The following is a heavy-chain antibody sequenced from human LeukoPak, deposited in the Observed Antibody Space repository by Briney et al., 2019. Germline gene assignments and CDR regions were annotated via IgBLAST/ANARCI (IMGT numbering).Heavy chain of an antibody. V-gene: IGHV4-38-2*02. D-gene: IGHD6-19*01. CDR1: GYSISSGYY. Sequence: PSETLSLTCTVSGYSISSGYYWGWIRQPPGKGLEWIGSIYYSGSTYYNPSLKSRVTISVDTSKNQFSLKLSSVTAADTAVYYCARLYSSGWYEYYFDYWGQETLVTVSS. CDR2: IYYSGST. J-gene: IGHJ4*02. CDR3: ARLYSSGWYEYYFDY.